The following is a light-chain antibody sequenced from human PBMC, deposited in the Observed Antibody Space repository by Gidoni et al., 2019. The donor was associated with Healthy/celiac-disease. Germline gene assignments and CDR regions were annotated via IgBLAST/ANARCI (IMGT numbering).Light chain of an antibody. V-gene: IGKV3-20*01. CDR1: QTVSSIY. CDR2: GAS. CDR3: QQYGSSPLT. Sequence: EIVLTQSPGTLSLSPGERATLSCRASQTVSSIYLAWYQQKPGQAPRLLISGASSRATGIPDRFRGSGSGTDFALTINRLEPEDFAVYYCQQYGSSPLTFXGXTKVEIK. J-gene: IGKJ4*01.